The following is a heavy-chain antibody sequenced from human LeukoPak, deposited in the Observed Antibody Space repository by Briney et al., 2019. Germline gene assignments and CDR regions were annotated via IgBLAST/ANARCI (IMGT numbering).Heavy chain of an antibody. CDR2: IRSKANSYAT. V-gene: IGHV3-73*01. D-gene: IGHD3-3*01. Sequence: GGSLRLSCAASGFSFSGSAMHWVRQASGKGLEWVGRIRSKANSYATAYAASVKGSFTISRDDSKNTAYLQMNSLKTEDTAVSYCTRPGGSGYPNWFDPWGQGTLVTVSS. J-gene: IGHJ5*02. CDR1: GFSFSGSA. CDR3: TRPGGSGYPNWFDP.